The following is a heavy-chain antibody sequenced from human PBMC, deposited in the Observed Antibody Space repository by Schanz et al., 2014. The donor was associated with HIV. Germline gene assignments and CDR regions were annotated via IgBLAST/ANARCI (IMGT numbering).Heavy chain of an antibody. J-gene: IGHJ4*02. CDR1: GFTFRSYA. CDR2: ITGSGVST. Sequence: EVQLLESGGGLEQPGGSLRLTCAASGFTFRSYAMTWVRQAPGKGLDWVSGITGSGVSTYYADSVKGRFTISRDNSKNTLYLQMTTLRTEDTAVYYCAKPEYDSSGNSQSHFDYWGQGTLVTVSS. V-gene: IGHV3-23*01. D-gene: IGHD3-22*01. CDR3: AKPEYDSSGNSQSHFDY.